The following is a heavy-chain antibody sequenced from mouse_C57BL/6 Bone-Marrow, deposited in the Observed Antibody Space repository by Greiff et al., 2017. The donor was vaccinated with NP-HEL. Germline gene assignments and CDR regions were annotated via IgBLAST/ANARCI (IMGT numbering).Heavy chain of an antibody. J-gene: IGHJ4*01. CDR3: ARAMAYAMVY. V-gene: IGHV1-81*01. Sequence: QVQLKQSGAELARPGASVKLSCKASGYTFTSYGISWVKQRTGQGLEWIGEIYPRSGNTYYNEKFKGKATLTADKSSSTAYMELRSLTSEDSAVYFCARAMAYAMVYWGQGTSVTVSS. CDR2: IYPRSGNT. CDR1: GYTFTSYG. D-gene: IGHD2-3*01.